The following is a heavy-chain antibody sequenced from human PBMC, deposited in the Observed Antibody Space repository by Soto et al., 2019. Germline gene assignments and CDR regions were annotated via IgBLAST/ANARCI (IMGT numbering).Heavy chain of an antibody. CDR3: AAHYDYIWGSYRPVDY. CDR2: IYYSGST. D-gene: IGHD3-16*02. V-gene: IGHV4-39*01. CDR1: GGSISSSSYY. Sequence: QLQLQESGPGLVKPSETLSLTCTVSGGSISSSSYYWGWIRQPPGKGLEWIGSIYYSGSTYYNPSLKSRVTISVDTSKNQFSLKLSSVTAADTAVYYCAAHYDYIWGSYRPVDYWGQGTLVTVSS. J-gene: IGHJ4*02.